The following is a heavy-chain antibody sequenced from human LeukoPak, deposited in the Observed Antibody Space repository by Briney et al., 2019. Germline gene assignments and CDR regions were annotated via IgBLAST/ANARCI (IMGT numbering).Heavy chain of an antibody. CDR3: ARGARSRVTTEFYFDY. J-gene: IGHJ4*02. CDR1: GGTFSSYA. V-gene: IGHV1-69*13. Sequence: SVKVSCKASGGTFSSYAISWVRQAPGQGLEWMGGIIPIFGTANYAQKFQGRVTITADESTSTAYMELSSLRSEDTAVYYCARGARSRVTTEFYFDYWGQGTLVTVSS. D-gene: IGHD4-17*01. CDR2: IIPIFGTA.